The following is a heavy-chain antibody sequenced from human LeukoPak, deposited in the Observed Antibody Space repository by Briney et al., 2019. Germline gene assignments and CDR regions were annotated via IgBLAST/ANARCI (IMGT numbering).Heavy chain of an antibody. Sequence: QSGGSLRLSCAASGFTFDDYAMHWVRQAPGKGLEWVSGISGSGGSTYYADSVKGRFTISRDNSKNTLYLQMNSLRAEDTAVYYCAKIEGVVDYWGQGTLVTVSS. CDR3: AKIEGVVDY. D-gene: IGHD3-16*01. V-gene: IGHV3-23*01. CDR1: GFTFDDYA. J-gene: IGHJ4*02. CDR2: ISGSGGST.